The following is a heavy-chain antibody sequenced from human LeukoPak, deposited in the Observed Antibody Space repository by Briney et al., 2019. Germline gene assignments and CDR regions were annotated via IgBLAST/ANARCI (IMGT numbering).Heavy chain of an antibody. V-gene: IGHV3-7*01. CDR2: MRTDGSVP. CDR1: GFTFSYYM. Sequence: PGGSLRLSCEVSGFTFSYYMMTWVRQAPGEGLEWVANMRTDGSVPSYVDSVKGRFTISRDNAKSSLYPQMNNLRVEDTAVYYCARDKDFTIDYWGQGTLVTVSS. J-gene: IGHJ4*02. D-gene: IGHD3-10*01. CDR3: ARDKDFTIDY.